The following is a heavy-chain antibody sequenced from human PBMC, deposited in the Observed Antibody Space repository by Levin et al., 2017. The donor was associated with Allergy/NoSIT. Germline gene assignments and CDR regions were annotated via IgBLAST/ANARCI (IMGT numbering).Heavy chain of an antibody. CDR2: INHSGST. J-gene: IGHJ4*02. CDR1: GGSFSGYY. D-gene: IGHD2-2*01. V-gene: IGHV4-34*01. CDR3: ARGEDCSSTSCSYYFDY. Sequence: SETLSLTCAVYGGSFSGYYWSWIRQPPGKGLEWIGEINHSGSTNYNPSLKSRVTISVDTSKNQFSLKLSSVTAADTAVYYCARGEDCSSTSCSYYFDYWGQGTLVTVSS.